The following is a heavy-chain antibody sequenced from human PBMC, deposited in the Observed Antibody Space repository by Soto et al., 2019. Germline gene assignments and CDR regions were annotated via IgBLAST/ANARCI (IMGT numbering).Heavy chain of an antibody. CDR3: ARDLFPPGYYGMDV. Sequence: QVQLQESGPGLVKPSETLSLTCTVSGGSISSYYWSWIRQPPGKGLERIGYIYYSGSTNYNPSLKSRVTISVDTSKNQFSLKLSSVTAADTAVYYCARDLFPPGYYGMDVWGQGTTVTVSS. CDR1: GGSISSYY. CDR2: IYYSGST. V-gene: IGHV4-59*01. J-gene: IGHJ6*02.